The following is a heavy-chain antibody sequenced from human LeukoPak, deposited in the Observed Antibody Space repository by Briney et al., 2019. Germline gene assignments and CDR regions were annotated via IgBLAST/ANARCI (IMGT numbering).Heavy chain of an antibody. J-gene: IGHJ4*02. CDR3: TRDIVWLQLQD. Sequence: GGSLRLSCSASGFAFLGYWMVWVRQAPGKGLEWVASIGKDGSEKDYADSVKDRFIISRDNARNLLYLQMNSLGVQDTGTYFCTRDIVWLQLQDWGQGALVTVSS. CDR1: GFAFLGYW. V-gene: IGHV3-7*01. D-gene: IGHD2-21*01. CDR2: IGKDGSEK.